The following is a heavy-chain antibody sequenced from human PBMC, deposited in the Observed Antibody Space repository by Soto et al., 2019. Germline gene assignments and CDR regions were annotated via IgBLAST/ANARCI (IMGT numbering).Heavy chain of an antibody. J-gene: IGHJ4*02. CDR1: GFTFDDYA. CDR2: ISWNSGSI. CDR3: AKDDSSGYRQSAVDY. V-gene: IGHV3-9*01. Sequence: PGGSLRLSCAASGFTFDDYAMHWVRQAPGKGLEWVSGISWNSGSIGYADSVKGRFTISRDNAESSLYLQMNSLRAEDTALYYCAKDDSSGYRQSAVDYWGQGTLVTVSS. D-gene: IGHD3-22*01.